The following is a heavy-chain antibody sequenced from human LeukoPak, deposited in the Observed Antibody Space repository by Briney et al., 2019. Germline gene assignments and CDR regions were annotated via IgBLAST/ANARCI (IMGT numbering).Heavy chain of an antibody. CDR1: GGSISSSSYY. V-gene: IGHV4-39*07. D-gene: IGHD3-10*01. CDR3: ATAGPGSGSYYRIFDY. Sequence: SETLSLTCTVSGGSISSSSYYWGWIRQPPGKGLEWIGSIYYSGSTYYNPSLKSRVTISVDTSKNQFSLKLSSVTAADTAVYYCATAGPGSGSYYRIFDYWGQGTLVTVSS. CDR2: IYYSGST. J-gene: IGHJ4*02.